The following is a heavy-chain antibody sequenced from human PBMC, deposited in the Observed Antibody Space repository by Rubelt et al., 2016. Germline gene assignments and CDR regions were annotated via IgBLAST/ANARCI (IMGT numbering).Heavy chain of an antibody. CDR2: INHSGST. CDR3: ARDSSSLLDAFDI. V-gene: IGHV4-34*01. Sequence: QVQLQQWGAGLLKPSETLSLTCAVYGGSFSGYYWSWIRQPPGKGLEWIGEINHSGSTNYNPSLKSRVTRSVDTSKNQFSLKLSSVTAADTAVYYCARDSSSLLDAFDIWGQGTMVTVSS. J-gene: IGHJ3*02. D-gene: IGHD6-13*01. CDR1: GGSFSGYY.